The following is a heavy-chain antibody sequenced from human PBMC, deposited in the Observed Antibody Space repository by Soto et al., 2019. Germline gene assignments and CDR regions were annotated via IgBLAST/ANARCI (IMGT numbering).Heavy chain of an antibody. J-gene: IGHJ4*02. CDR3: ARGGLVRFLDYYFDY. CDR2: INAGNGNT. V-gene: IGHV1-3*01. Sequence: ASVKVSCKASGYTFTSSAMHWVRQAPGQRLEWMGWINAGNGNTKYSQKSQGRVTITRDTSASTAYMELSSLRSEDTAVYYCARGGLVRFLDYYFDYWGQGTLVPVSS. CDR1: GYTFTSSA. D-gene: IGHD3-3*01.